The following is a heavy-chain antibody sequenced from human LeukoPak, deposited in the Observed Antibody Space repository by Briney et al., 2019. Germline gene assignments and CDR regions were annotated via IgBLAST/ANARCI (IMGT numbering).Heavy chain of an antibody. J-gene: IGHJ5*02. CDR2: ISGSGGST. CDR3: AKDGSLAAAGTKDWFDP. V-gene: IGHV3-23*01. D-gene: IGHD6-13*01. CDR1: GFTFSSYA. Sequence: GSLRLSCAASGFTFSSYAMSWVRQAPGKGLEWVSAISGSGGSTYYADSVKGRFTISRDNSKNTLYLQMNSLRAEDTAVYYCAKDGSLAAAGTKDWFDPWGQGTLVTVSS.